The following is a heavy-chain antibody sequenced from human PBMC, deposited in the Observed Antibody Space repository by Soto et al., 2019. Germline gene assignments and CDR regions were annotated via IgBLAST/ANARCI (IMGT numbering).Heavy chain of an antibody. Sequence: SETXSLTCTVSGGSISSYYWSWIRQPPGKGLEWIGYIYYSGSTNYNPSLKSRVTISVDTSKNQYSLKLSSVTAADTAVYYCARDRITMVRGVGYYYYGMDVWGQGTTVTVSS. V-gene: IGHV4-59*01. CDR1: GGSISSYY. CDR3: ARDRITMVRGVGYYYYGMDV. J-gene: IGHJ6*02. CDR2: IYYSGST. D-gene: IGHD3-10*01.